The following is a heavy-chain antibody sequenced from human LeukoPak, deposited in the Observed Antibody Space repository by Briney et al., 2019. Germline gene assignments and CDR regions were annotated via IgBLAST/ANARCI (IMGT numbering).Heavy chain of an antibody. J-gene: IGHJ4*02. CDR1: GFTFSSYG. D-gene: IGHD3-10*01. V-gene: IGHV3-15*01. CDR2: IKSKTDGGTT. CDR3: TTALYGSGSYYNH. Sequence: PGGSLRLSCAASGFTFSSYGMSWVRQAPGKGLEWVGRIKSKTDGGTTDYAAPVKGRFTISRDDSKNTLYLQMNSLKTEDTAVYYCTTALYGSGSYYNHWGQGTLVTVSS.